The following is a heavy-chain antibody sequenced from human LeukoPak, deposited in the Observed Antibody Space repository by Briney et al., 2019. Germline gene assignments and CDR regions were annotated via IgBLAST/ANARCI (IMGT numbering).Heavy chain of an antibody. CDR1: GGSISSYY. J-gene: IGHJ6*03. V-gene: IGHV4-4*07. CDR2: IYTSGST. CDR3: ARDARYSYGSYYMDV. D-gene: IGHD5-18*01. Sequence: PSETLSLTCTVSGGSISSYYWSWIRQPAGKGLEWIGHIYTSGSTNYNPSLKSRVTISVDTSKNQFSLKLTSVTAADTAVYYCARDARYSYGSYYMDVWGKGTTVTVSS.